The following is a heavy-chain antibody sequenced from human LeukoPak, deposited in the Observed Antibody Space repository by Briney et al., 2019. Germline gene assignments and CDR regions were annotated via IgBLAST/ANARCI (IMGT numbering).Heavy chain of an antibody. V-gene: IGHV3-48*04. CDR3: ERAKSTYGSGSYYIGYYFDY. CDR2: ISSSSRTT. Sequence: GGSLRLSCAASGFAFSSYSMDWVRQAPGKGLELVSYISSSSRTTYYADSVKGRFSISRDNAKNSLYLQMNSLRAEDTAVYYCERAKSTYGSGSYYIGYYFDYWGQGTLVTVSS. D-gene: IGHD3-10*01. J-gene: IGHJ4*02. CDR1: GFAFSSYS.